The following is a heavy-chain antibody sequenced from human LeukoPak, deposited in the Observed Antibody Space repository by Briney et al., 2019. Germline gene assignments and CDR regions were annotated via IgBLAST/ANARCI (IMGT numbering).Heavy chain of an antibody. V-gene: IGHV4-59*08. CDR2: IYYSGST. CDR1: GTSISSYY. D-gene: IGHD2-2*01. J-gene: IGHJ4*02. Sequence: SETLPLTCTVSGTSISSYYWSWIRQPPGKGLEWIGYIYYSGSTNYNPSLKSRVTISVDTSKNQFSLKLSSVTAADTAVYYCARQVVKDIVVVPAAQLDYWGQGTLVTVSS. CDR3: ARQVVKDIVVVPAAQLDY.